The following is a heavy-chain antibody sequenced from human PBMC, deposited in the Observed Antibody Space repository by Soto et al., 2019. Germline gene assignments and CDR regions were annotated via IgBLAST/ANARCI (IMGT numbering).Heavy chain of an antibody. CDR1: GFTFSKYA. CDR2: INAGGNST. Sequence: GGSLRLSCAASGFTFSKYAMSWVRQAPGKGLEWVSAINAGGNSTKSADSVKGRFTISRDNSKNTVYLQMNNLRAEDTAIYYCGMQYDYWGQGTLVTVSS. V-gene: IGHV3-23*01. J-gene: IGHJ4*02. CDR3: GMQYDY.